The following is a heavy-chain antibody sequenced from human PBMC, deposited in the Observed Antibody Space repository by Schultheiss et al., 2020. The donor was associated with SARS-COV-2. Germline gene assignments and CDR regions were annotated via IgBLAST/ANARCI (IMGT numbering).Heavy chain of an antibody. CDR2: IYLSGST. Sequence: SETLSLTCTVSGASIRSYYWSWVRQPPGKGLEWIGYIYLSGSTYNNPSLKSRVTISVDTSKNQFPRKLRSVTAAATAVYYCARLGVGELSIDYWGQGTLVTVAS. D-gene: IGHD3-10*01. CDR3: ARLGVGELSIDY. J-gene: IGHJ4*02. CDR1: GASIRSYY. V-gene: IGHV4-59*06.